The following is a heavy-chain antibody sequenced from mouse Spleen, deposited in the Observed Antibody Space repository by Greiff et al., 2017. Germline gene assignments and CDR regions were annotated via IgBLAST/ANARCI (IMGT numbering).Heavy chain of an antibody. Sequence: DVQLVESGGGLVKPGGSLKLSCAASGFTFSDYGMHWVRQAPEKGLEWVAYISSGSSTIYYADTVKGRFTISRDNAKNTLFLQMTSLRSEDTAMYYCARPGYSLAMDYWGQGTSVTVSS. CDR1: GFTFSDYG. CDR3: ARPGYSLAMDY. J-gene: IGHJ4*01. CDR2: ISSGSSTI. D-gene: IGHD2-14*01. V-gene: IGHV5-17*01.